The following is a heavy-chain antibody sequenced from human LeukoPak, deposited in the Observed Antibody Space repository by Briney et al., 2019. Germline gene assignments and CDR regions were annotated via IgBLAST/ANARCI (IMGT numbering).Heavy chain of an antibody. CDR3: TKGDGGWYPIDS. V-gene: IGHV3-23*01. Sequence: PGASLRLSCAASGFTFKEYGMSWVRQAPGKGLEWVSTINDNGANTHYADSVKGRFTISRDGSKNTLFLQMNSLRADDTARYYCTKGDGGWYPIDSWGQGTLIIVSS. CDR1: GFTFKEYG. CDR2: INDNGANT. D-gene: IGHD6-19*01. J-gene: IGHJ4*02.